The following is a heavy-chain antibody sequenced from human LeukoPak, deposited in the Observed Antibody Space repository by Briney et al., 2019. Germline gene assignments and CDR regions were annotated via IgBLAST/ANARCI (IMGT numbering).Heavy chain of an antibody. CDR1: GFTFSTYN. Sequence: GGSLRLSCAASGFTFSTYNMNWLRQAPGKGLEWVSSITTSGTYIYYVDSVKGRFTIPRDNAKNSLYLHMNSLRAEDTAVYYCARDPAGGQYDFWSGFYRFDSWGQGTLVTVSS. CDR3: ARDPAGGQYDFWSGFYRFDS. D-gene: IGHD3-3*01. V-gene: IGHV3-21*01. J-gene: IGHJ4*02. CDR2: ITTSGTYI.